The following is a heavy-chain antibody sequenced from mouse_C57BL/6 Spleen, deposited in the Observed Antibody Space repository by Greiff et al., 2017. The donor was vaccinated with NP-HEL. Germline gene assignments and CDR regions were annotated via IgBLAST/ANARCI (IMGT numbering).Heavy chain of an antibody. V-gene: IGHV1-42*01. J-gene: IGHJ1*03. CDR2: INPSTGGT. CDR3: ARRGYYGSYWYFDV. Sequence: VQLQQSGPELVKPGASVKISCKASGYSFTGYYMNWVKQSPEKSLEWIGEINPSTGGTTYNQKFKAKATLTVDKSSSTAYMQLKSLTSEDSVVYYCARRGYYGSYWYFDVWGTGTTVTVSS. D-gene: IGHD1-1*01. CDR1: GYSFTGYY.